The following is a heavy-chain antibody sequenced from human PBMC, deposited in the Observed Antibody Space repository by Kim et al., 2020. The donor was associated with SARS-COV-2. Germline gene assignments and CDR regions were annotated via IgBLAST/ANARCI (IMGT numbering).Heavy chain of an antibody. Sequence: ARFTISRDNSKNTQYLKMNSLRAEDTAVYYCARDPGNYDILTGYYPTHDYWGQGTLVTVSS. CDR3: ARDPGNYDILTGYYPTHDY. D-gene: IGHD3-9*01. V-gene: IGHV3-30*07. J-gene: IGHJ4*02.